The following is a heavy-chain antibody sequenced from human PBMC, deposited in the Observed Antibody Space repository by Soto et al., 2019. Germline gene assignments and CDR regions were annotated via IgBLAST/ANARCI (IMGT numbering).Heavy chain of an antibody. CDR3: AAHERAAGTIDY. J-gene: IGHJ4*02. CDR2: IYYSGST. Sequence: PSETLSLTCTVSGGSISSGGYYWSWIRQHPGKGLEWIGYIYYSGSTYYNPSLKSRVTISVDTSKNQFSLKLSSVTAADTAVYYCAAHERAAGTIDYWGQGTLVTVSS. V-gene: IGHV4-31*03. D-gene: IGHD6-13*01. CDR1: GGSISSGGYY.